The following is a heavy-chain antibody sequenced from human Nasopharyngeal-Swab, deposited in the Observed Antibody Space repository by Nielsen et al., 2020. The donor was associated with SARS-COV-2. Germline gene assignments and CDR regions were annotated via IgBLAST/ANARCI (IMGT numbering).Heavy chain of an antibody. Sequence: WVRQAPGQGLEWMGGIIPIFGTANYAQKFQGRVTITADESTSTAYMELSSLRSEDTAVYYCARSRARIQYDFWSGYYYYGMDAWGQGTTVTVSS. CDR3: ARSRARIQYDFWSGYYYYGMDA. CDR2: IIPIFGTA. V-gene: IGHV1-69*01. D-gene: IGHD3-3*01. J-gene: IGHJ6*02.